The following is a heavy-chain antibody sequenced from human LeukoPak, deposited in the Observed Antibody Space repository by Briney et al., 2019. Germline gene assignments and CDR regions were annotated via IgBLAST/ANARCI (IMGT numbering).Heavy chain of an antibody. V-gene: IGHV3-21*01. CDR3: ARDPSLGKIQGLPFYGSGYPRALDY. D-gene: IGHD3-10*01. Sequence: GGSLRLSCAASGFTFSSYSMNWVRQAPGKGLEWVSSISTSSTYIYYADSVKGRFTISRDDANNSLYLQMNSLRAEDTAVYYCARDPSLGKIQGLPFYGSGYPRALDYWGQGTLVTVSS. J-gene: IGHJ4*02. CDR1: GFTFSSYS. CDR2: ISTSSTYI.